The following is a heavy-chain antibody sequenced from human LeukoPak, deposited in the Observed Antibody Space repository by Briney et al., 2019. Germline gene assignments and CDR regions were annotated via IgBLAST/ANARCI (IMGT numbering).Heavy chain of an antibody. D-gene: IGHD6-19*01. J-gene: IGHJ3*02. Sequence: ASVKVSCKASGYTFTGYYMYWVRQAPGQGLEWMGWINPNSGGTNYAQKFQGRVTMTRDTSISTAYMELSVLRSDDTAVYYCARAVAEAFDIWGQGTMVTVSS. CDR2: INPNSGGT. V-gene: IGHV1-2*02. CDR1: GYTFTGYY. CDR3: ARAVAEAFDI.